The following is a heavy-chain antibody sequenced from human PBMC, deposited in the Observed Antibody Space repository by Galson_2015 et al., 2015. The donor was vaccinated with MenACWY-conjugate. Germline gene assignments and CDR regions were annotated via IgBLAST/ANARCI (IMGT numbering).Heavy chain of an antibody. CDR3: ASYRYSSGPFDY. CDR2: IKQDGSEN. D-gene: IGHD6-19*01. V-gene: IGHV3-7*03. CDR1: GFTFSSHW. J-gene: IGHJ4*02. Sequence: SLRLSCAASGFTFSSHWMSWVRQAPGKGLEWVANIKQDGSENHYVDSVRGRFTISRDNAKNSLYLQMNSLRAEDTAVYYCASYRYSSGPFDYWGQGTLVTVSS.